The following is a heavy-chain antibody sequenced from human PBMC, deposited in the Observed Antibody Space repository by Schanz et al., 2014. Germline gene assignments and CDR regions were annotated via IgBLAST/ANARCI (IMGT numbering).Heavy chain of an antibody. CDR1: GYTFSNYG. J-gene: IGHJ6*02. Sequence: VLLLPSLGEFPPPGSSFKISCQASGYTFSNYGISWVRQAPGQGFEWMGWISVYNGDIKYDQKFQHRVFLNKDTSTNTAFMELRSLRSDDTAIYYCTKDVDWGYQVDYYYYGMDVWGQGTTVTVSS. CDR2: ISVYNGDI. CDR3: TKDVDWGYQVDYYYYGMDV. D-gene: IGHD3-16*01. V-gene: IGHV1-18*01.